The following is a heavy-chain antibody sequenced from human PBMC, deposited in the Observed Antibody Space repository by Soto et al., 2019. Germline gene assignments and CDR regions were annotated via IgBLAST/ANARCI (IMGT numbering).Heavy chain of an antibody. J-gene: IGHJ4*02. V-gene: IGHV4-34*01. CDR1: GGSFSGYY. Sequence: SETLSLTCAVYGGSFSGYYWSWIRQPPGKGLEWIGGVNHRGRTNYNPSLKSRVTISADTSKNQFSLRLNSVTAADTAVYYCARYGSSGWLFDYWGQGTLVTVSS. CDR2: VNHRGRT. CDR3: ARYGSSGWLFDY. D-gene: IGHD6-19*01.